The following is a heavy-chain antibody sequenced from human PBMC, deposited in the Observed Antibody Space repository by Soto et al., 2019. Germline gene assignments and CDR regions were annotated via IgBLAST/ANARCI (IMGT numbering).Heavy chain of an antibody. J-gene: IGHJ4*02. CDR2: ISDDGSTT. CDR1: GLTFSNYW. Sequence: GGSLRLSCEASGLTFSNYWMHWVRQAPGKGLMWVSRISDDGSTTTYADSVKGRFTISRDNAKNTLYLQMNSLRADDTAVYYCHSSRDYQLAYWGQGTLVTVSS. V-gene: IGHV3-74*01. D-gene: IGHD4-17*01. CDR3: HSSRDYQLAY.